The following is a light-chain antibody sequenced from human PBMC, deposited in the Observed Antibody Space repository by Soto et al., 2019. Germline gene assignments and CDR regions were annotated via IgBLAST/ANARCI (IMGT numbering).Light chain of an antibody. CDR3: QHCQPYGDSPPLT. J-gene: IGKJ4*01. Sequence: EIVLTQSPATLSLSPGERATLSCRAIQLIRSDLAWYQQKPGQAPRLLISDASTRATSIPARFSGSGSGTDFTLTISRLEPEDFVVYYCQHCQPYGDSPPLTFGGGTKVDIK. CDR2: DAS. V-gene: IGKV3D-11*03. CDR1: QLIRSD.